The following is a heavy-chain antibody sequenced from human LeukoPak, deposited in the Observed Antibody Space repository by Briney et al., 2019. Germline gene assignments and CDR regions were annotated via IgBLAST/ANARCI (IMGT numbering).Heavy chain of an antibody. CDR1: GFTLSTYA. CDR2: ISYDGSNK. J-gene: IGHJ4*02. D-gene: IGHD6-19*01. Sequence: PGGSLRLSRAASGFTLSTYAMHWVRQAPGKGLEWVALISYDGSNKYNEDSVKGRFTISRDHSKNTLYLQMNTLRVEDTAVYYCARVPLQWLAFDYWGQGTLVTVSS. V-gene: IGHV3-30-3*01. CDR3: ARVPLQWLAFDY.